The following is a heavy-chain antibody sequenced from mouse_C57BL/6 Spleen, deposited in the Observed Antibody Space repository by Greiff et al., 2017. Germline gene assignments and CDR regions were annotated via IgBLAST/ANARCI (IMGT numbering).Heavy chain of an antibody. Sequence: EVKLQESGGGLVKPGGSLKLSCAASGFTFSSYAMSWVRQTPEKRLEWVATISDGGSYTYYPDNVKGRFTISRDNAKNNLYLQMSHLKSEDTAMYYCARVPNYYGSSYDYYAMYYWGQGTSVTVSS. CDR1: GFTFSSYA. CDR3: ARVPNYYGSSYDYYAMYY. D-gene: IGHD1-1*01. CDR2: ISDGGSYT. V-gene: IGHV5-4*03. J-gene: IGHJ4*01.